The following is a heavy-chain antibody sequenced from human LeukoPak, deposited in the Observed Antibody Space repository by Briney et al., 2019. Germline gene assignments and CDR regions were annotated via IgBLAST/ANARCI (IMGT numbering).Heavy chain of an antibody. V-gene: IGHV4-59*12. D-gene: IGHD3-22*01. Sequence: SSETLSLTCTVSGGSISSYYWSWIRQPPGKGLEWIGYIYYSGSTNYNPSLKSRVTISVDTSKNQFSLKLSSVTAADTAVYYCARDGTYYYDSSGYFDYWGQGTLVTVSS. CDR2: IYYSGST. CDR3: ARDGTYYYDSSGYFDY. CDR1: GGSISSYY. J-gene: IGHJ4*02.